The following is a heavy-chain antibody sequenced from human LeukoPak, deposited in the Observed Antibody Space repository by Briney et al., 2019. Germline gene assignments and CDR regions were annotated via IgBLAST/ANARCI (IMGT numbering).Heavy chain of an antibody. CDR3: ASAVATPDPTFDY. CDR2: INPNSGGT. CDR1: GYTFTGYY. V-gene: IGHV1-2*06. J-gene: IGHJ4*02. D-gene: IGHD5-12*01. Sequence: GASVQVSCKASGYTFTGYYMHWVRQAPGQGLEWMGRINPNSGGTNYAQKFQGRVTMTRDTSISTAYMELSRLRSDDTAVYYCASAVATPDPTFDYWGQGTLVTVSS.